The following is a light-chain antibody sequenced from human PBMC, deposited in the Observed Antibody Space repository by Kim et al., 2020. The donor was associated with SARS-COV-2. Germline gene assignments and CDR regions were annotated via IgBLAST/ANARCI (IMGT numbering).Light chain of an antibody. CDR2: YDS. V-gene: IGLV3-21*04. CDR3: QVWDSSGDYGM. Sequence: APGKTATLPCGGNNIGSENVHWYQQKAGQAPVLVISYDSERPSGIPERFSGSKSGNTATLTINRVEDGDEADYYCQVWDSSGDYGMFGGGTQLTVL. J-gene: IGLJ3*02. CDR1: NIGSEN.